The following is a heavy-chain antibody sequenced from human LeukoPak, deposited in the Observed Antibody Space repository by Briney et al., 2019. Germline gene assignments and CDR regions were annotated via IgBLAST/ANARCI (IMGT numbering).Heavy chain of an antibody. CDR2: ITSSGSTL. Sequence: GRSLRLSCAASGFTFSDYYMSWIRQAPGKGLEWGSYITSSGSTLYYADSVKGRFTISRDNAKTSLYLQMNSLRAEDTAVYYCARGYYYCSSTSCYTAFYYYMDVWGKGTTVTVSS. CDR1: GFTFSDYY. J-gene: IGHJ6*03. V-gene: IGHV3-11*01. D-gene: IGHD2-2*02. CDR3: ARGYYYCSSTSCYTAFYYYMDV.